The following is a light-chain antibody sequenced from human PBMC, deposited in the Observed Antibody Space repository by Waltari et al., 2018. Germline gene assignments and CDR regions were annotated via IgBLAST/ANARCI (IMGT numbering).Light chain of an antibody. CDR2: GAS. CDR3: QHYVRLPVT. CDR1: QSVGRS. J-gene: IGKJ1*01. V-gene: IGKV3-20*01. Sequence: DIVLTQSLGPLSLSPGERATLSCMARQSVGRSLAWYQQKPGQAPRLLIYGASSRATAVPDRFSGSGSGTDFSLTSSRLEPEDFAVYYCQHYVRLPVTFGQGTKVEIK.